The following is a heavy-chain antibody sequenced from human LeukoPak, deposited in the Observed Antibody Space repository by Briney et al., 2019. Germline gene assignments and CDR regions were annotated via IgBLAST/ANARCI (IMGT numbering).Heavy chain of an antibody. D-gene: IGHD6-19*01. J-gene: IGHJ4*02. CDR3: ASRRASEWLVRPNFDH. CDR1: GYTFSSYG. V-gene: IGHV3-48*01. CDR2: ISGSSSTI. Sequence: GGSLRLSCAASGYTFSSYGMHWVRQAPGKGLEWVSYISGSSSTIYYADSVKGRFTISRDNGKNSLYLQMNSLRAEDTAVYYSASRRASEWLVRPNFDHWGQGTLVTVSS.